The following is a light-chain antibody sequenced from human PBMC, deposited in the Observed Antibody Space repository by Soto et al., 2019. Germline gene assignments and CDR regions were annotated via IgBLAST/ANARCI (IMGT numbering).Light chain of an antibody. V-gene: IGKV3-20*01. Sequence: IVLTHSPCTLSLSPWERATLSFMFIQSIIISYLVCYQHKPGQAPRLLIYGASIRATGIPDRFSGTGSETDFTLTINRLEPEDFAVYYCQQYLITLWTFGQGTRWIS. J-gene: IGKJ1*01. CDR3: QQYLITLWT. CDR2: GAS. CDR1: QSIIISY.